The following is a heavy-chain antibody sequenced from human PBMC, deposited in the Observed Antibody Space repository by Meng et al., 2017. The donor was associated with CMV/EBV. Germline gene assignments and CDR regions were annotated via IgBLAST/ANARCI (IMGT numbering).Heavy chain of an antibody. V-gene: IGHV3-48*03. D-gene: IGHD3-3*01. CDR3: AKTRITIFGVVIIARYGMDV. J-gene: IGHJ6*02. CDR1: GFTFSSYE. CDR2: ISSSGSTI. Sequence: LSLTCAASGFTFSSYEMNWVRQAPGKGLEWVSYISSSGSTIYYADSVEGRFTISRDNAKNSLYLQMNSLRAEDTAVYYCAKTRITIFGVVIIARYGMDVWGQGTTVTVSS.